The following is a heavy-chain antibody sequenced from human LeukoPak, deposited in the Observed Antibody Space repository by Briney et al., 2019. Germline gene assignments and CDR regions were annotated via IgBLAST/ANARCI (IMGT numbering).Heavy chain of an antibody. V-gene: IGHV7-4-1*02. CDR2: INTNTGNP. CDR3: AKVAPMIRGPYYFYYMEV. CDR1: GYTFTSYA. Sequence: GASVKVSCKASGYTFTSYAMNWVRQAPGQGLEWMGWINTNTGNPTYAQGFTGRFVFSLDTSVSTAYLQVSNLRAEDTAVYYCAKVAPMIRGPYYFYYMEVWGKGTTVTVSS. J-gene: IGHJ6*03. D-gene: IGHD3-10*01.